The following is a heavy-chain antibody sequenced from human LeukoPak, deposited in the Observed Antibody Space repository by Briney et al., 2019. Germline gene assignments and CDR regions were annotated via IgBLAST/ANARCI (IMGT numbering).Heavy chain of an antibody. CDR3: ARGRGYSYGSYYFDY. CDR1: GGFISSYY. Sequence: SETLSLTCTVSGGFISSYYWSWIRQPPGKGLEWIGYIYYSGSTNYNPSLKSRVTISVDTSKNQFSLKLSSVTAADTAVYYCARGRGYSYGSYYFDYWGQGTLVTVSS. CDR2: IYYSGST. J-gene: IGHJ4*02. V-gene: IGHV4-59*01. D-gene: IGHD5-18*01.